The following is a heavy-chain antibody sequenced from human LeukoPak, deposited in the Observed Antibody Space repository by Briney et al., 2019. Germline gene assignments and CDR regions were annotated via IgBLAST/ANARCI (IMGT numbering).Heavy chain of an antibody. J-gene: IGHJ4*02. Sequence: QPGGPLRPSLPPPGFPFTSYSITWVRQPPGRGQEWGGRQKEDGSHICYIDYVKSRFNISRDNAKKPLYLQMNGLRAEDKAVYYCEREWWYLDHWGRGTLVSVSS. CDR1: GFPFTSYS. D-gene: IGHD2-15*01. V-gene: IGHV3-7*05. CDR2: QKEDGSHI. CDR3: EREWWYLDH.